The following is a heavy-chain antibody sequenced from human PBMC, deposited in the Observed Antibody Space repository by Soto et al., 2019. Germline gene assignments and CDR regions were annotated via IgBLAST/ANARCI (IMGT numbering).Heavy chain of an antibody. V-gene: IGHV1-2*04. CDR1: GYSFTDYH. D-gene: IGHD2-8*02. J-gene: IGHJ4*02. Sequence: QVQLVQSGAEVKKPGASVKVSCKASGYSFTDYHIHWVRQAPGQGLEWLGRINPKSGGTSTAQKFQGWVTMTTDTSISTASMELTRLTSDDTAIYYCAKTITTPPSEDSTGRGALIDHWGRGARVIVSS. CDR3: AKTITTPPSEDSTGRGALIDH. CDR2: INPKSGGT.